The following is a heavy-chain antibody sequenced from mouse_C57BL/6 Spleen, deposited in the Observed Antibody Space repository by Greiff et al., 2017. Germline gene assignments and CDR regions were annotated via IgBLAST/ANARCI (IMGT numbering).Heavy chain of an antibody. V-gene: IGHV1-54*01. CDR3: ARVGITTLYYFDY. J-gene: IGHJ2*01. D-gene: IGHD1-1*01. CDR1: GYAFTNYL. Sequence: QVQLQQSGAELVRPGTSVKVSCKASGYAFTNYLIEWVKQRPGQGLEWIGVINPGSGGTNYNEKFKDKATLTADKSSSTAYMQLSSLTSEDSAVYFCARVGITTLYYFDYWGQGTTLTVSS. CDR2: INPGSGGT.